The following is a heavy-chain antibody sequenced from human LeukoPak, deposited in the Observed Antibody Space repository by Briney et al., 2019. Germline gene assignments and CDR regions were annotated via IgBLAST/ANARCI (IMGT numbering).Heavy chain of an antibody. CDR2: ISGGGGTT. CDR3: ARRRYYYDSRGYYYDDY. D-gene: IGHD3-22*01. V-gene: IGHV3-23*01. CDR1: GFTFSTYA. J-gene: IGHJ4*02. Sequence: PGGSLRLSCAASGFTFSTYAMSWVRQAPGKGLEWVSAISGGGGTTYYADSVKGRFTISRDNSKNTLCLQMNSLRAEDTAVYYCARRRYYYDSRGYYYDDYWGQGALVTVSS.